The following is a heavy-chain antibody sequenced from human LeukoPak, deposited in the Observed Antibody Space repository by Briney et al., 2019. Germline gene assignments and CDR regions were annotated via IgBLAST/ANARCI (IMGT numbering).Heavy chain of an antibody. CDR3: ARLGYNDYVARYFDL. J-gene: IGHJ2*01. CDR1: GGSISSYY. D-gene: IGHD5-24*01. CDR2: LYHSGTT. Sequence: SETLSLTCTVSGGSISSYYWSWIRQPPGKGLEWIGYLYHSGTTNYNPSLKSRVTISVDTSKNEFSLKLTSVTAADTAVYYCARLGYNDYVARYFDLWGRGTLVTVSS. V-gene: IGHV4-59*08.